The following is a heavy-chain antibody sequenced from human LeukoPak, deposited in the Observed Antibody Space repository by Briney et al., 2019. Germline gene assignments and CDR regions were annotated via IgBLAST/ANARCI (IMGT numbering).Heavy chain of an antibody. CDR2: ISYDGSNE. CDR1: GFTFSSYA. J-gene: IGHJ4*02. D-gene: IGHD3-16*02. V-gene: IGHV3-30*18. Sequence: PGGSLRLSCAASGFTFSSYAMSWVRQAPGKGLEWVAFISYDGSNENIADSVKGRFTISRDNSKNTLYLQMNSLRAEDTAVYYCAKGPAPRLGEFSYHALVDYWGQGTLVTVSS. CDR3: AKGPAPRLGEFSYHALVDY.